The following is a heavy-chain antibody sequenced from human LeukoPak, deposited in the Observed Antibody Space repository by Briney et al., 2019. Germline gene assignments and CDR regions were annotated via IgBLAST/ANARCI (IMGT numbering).Heavy chain of an antibody. J-gene: IGHJ4*02. Sequence: SETLSLTCTVSGGSISSYYWSWIRQPPGKGLEWIGYIYYSGSTNYNPSLKSRVTISVDTSKNQFSLKLSSVSAADTAVYYCARLRYYFDYWGQGTLVTVSS. CDR3: ARLRYYFDY. CDR2: IYYSGST. CDR1: GGSISSYY. V-gene: IGHV4-59*01.